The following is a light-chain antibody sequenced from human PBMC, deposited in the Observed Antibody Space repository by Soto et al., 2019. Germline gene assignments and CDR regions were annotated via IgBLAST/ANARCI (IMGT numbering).Light chain of an antibody. CDR1: QTISSNY. J-gene: IGKJ1*01. CDR2: GTS. V-gene: IGKV3-20*01. Sequence: EIVLTQSPGTLSVSPGERATLSCRASQTISSNYLAWDQQKPGQAPSLLIYGTSSRATGIPDRFSGSGSGTDFTLTISRLEHEDSAIYYCLQYVSWTFGQGTKVEIK. CDR3: LQYVSWT.